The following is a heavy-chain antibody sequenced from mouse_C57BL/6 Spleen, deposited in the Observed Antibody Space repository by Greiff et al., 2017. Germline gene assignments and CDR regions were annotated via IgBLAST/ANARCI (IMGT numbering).Heavy chain of an antibody. V-gene: IGHV1-64*01. D-gene: IGHD2-1*01. CDR3: APIFYGNYVDFDY. Sequence: QVQLQQPGAELVKPGASVTLSCKASGYTFTSYWMHWVKQRPGQGLEWIGMIHPNSGSTNYNEKFKSKATLTVDKSSSTAYMQLSSLTSEDSAVYYCAPIFYGNYVDFDYWGQGTTLTVSS. CDR1: GYTFTSYW. CDR2: IHPNSGST. J-gene: IGHJ2*01.